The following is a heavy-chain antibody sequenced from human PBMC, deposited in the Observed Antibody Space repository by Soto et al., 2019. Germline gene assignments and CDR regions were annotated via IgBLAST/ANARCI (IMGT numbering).Heavy chain of an antibody. CDR2: IYYSGST. CDR3: ARESAEYSSSPNWFDP. CDR1: GGSISSGGYY. D-gene: IGHD6-6*01. Sequence: SETLSLTCTVSGGSISSGGYYWSWIRQHPGKGLEWIGYIYYSGSTYYNPSLKSRVTISVDTSKNQFSLKLSSVTAADTAVYYCARESAEYSSSPNWFDPWGQGTLVTVSS. J-gene: IGHJ5*02. V-gene: IGHV4-31*03.